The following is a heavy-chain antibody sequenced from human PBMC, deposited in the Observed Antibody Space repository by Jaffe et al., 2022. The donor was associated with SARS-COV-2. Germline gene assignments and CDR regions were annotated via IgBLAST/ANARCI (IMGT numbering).Heavy chain of an antibody. V-gene: IGHV3-15*01. CDR3: TTDLSVWSVQLEPFDY. D-gene: IGHD1-1*01. Sequence: EVQLVESGGGLVKPGGSLRLSCAASGFTFSNAWMSWVRQAPGKGLEWVGRIKSKTDGGTTDYAAPVKGRFTISRDDSKNTLYLQMNSLKTEDTAVYYCTTDLSVWSVQLEPFDYWGQGTLVTVSS. J-gene: IGHJ4*02. CDR2: IKSKTDGGTT. CDR1: GFTFSNAW.